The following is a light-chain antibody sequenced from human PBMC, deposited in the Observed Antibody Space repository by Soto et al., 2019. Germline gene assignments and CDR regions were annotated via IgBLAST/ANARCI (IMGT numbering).Light chain of an antibody. V-gene: IGLV3-21*04. CDR2: YDT. J-gene: IGLJ2*01. CDR3: HVWDTNNEHPV. Sequence: SYELTQSPSESVAPGKTARITCGGPNIGSLSVHWYQQKPGQAHVLVIYYDTDRPSGIPERFSGSNSGNTASLTISMVEAGDEADYYCHVWDTNNEHPVFGGGTKVTV. CDR1: NIGSLS.